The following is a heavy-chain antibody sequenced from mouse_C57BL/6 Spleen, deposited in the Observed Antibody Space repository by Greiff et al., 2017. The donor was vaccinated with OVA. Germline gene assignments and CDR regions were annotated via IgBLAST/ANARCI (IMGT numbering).Heavy chain of an antibody. J-gene: IGHJ1*03. V-gene: IGHV1-72*01. CDR2: IDPNSGGT. CDR3: ARGGYYGSSLYWYFDV. CDR1: GYTFTSYW. Sequence: QVHVKQPGAELVKPGASVKLSCKASGYTFTSYWMHWVKQRPGRGLEWIGRIDPNSGGTKYNEKFKSKATLTVDKPSSTADMQLSSLTSEDAAVYYCARGGYYGSSLYWYFDVWGTGTTVTVSS. D-gene: IGHD1-1*01.